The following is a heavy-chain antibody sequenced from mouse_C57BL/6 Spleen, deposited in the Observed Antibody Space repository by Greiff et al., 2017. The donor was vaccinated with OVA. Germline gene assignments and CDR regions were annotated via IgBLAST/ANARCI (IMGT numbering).Heavy chain of an antibody. J-gene: IGHJ3*01. CDR3: ASDDYDLAWFAY. CDR2: IDPEDGET. D-gene: IGHD2-4*01. Sequence: EVMLVESGAELVKPGASVKLSCTASGFNIKDYYMHWVKQRTEQGLEWIGRIDPEDGETKYAPKFQGKATITADTSSNTAYLQLSSLTSEDTAVYYCASDDYDLAWFAYWGQGTLVTVSA. V-gene: IGHV14-2*01. CDR1: GFNIKDYY.